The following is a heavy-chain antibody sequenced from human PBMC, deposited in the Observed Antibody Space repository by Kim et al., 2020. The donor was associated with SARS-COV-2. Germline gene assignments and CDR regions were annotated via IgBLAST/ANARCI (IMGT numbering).Heavy chain of an antibody. D-gene: IGHD3-10*01. CDR2: YSDGTT. CDR3: ARSHGGY. V-gene: IGHV4-59*01. Sequence: YSDGTTNYNPSLKSRVTISADTSKNQVSLILTSVTAADTAVYYCARSHGGYWGQGTLVTVSS. J-gene: IGHJ4*02.